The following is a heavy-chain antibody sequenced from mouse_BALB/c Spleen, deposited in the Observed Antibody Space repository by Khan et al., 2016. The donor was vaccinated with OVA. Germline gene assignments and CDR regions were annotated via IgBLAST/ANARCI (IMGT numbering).Heavy chain of an antibody. V-gene: IGHV2-6-5*01. D-gene: IGHD1-1*02. Sequence: QVQLKESGPGLVAPSQSLSITCTVSGFSLTDYGVGWIRQPPGKGLEWLGVIWGGGTTHYNSALKSRLSISTDNSKSQVFLKMNSLQTDDTAMYYCAKLLWSHYYAMDYWGQGTSVTVSA. J-gene: IGHJ4*01. CDR1: GFSLTDYG. CDR2: IWGGGTT. CDR3: AKLLWSHYYAMDY.